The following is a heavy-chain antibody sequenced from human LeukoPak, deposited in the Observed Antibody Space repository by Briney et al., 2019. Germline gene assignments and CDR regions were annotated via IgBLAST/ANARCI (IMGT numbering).Heavy chain of an antibody. CDR1: GFGFDEYA. V-gene: IGHV3-43*02. D-gene: IGHD1-14*01. CDR3: AKDGYNTSPH. J-gene: IGHJ4*02. CDR2: ISADGSGT. Sequence: PGGSLRLSCAASGFGFDEYAMHWVRQAPGKGLEWVSVISADGSGTYYADSVKGRFTISRDNRKHSVYLQMDSLRTEDTALYHCAKDGYNTSPHWGQGTLVTVSS.